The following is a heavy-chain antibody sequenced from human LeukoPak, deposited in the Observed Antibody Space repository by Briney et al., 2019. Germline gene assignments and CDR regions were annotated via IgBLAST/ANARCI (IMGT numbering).Heavy chain of an antibody. V-gene: IGHV3-21*01. J-gene: IGHJ5*02. CDR1: GFTFSSYN. CDR2: ISSSSDYI. D-gene: IGHD2/OR15-2a*01. CDR3: ARGKTSQNIVTRKTYNWFDP. Sequence: GGSLRLSCAASGFTFSSYNMNWVRQAPGKGLEWVSSISSSSDYIYYADSVKGRFTISRDNARNSLYLQMKSLRAEDTAVYYCARGKTSQNIVTRKTYNWFDPWGQGTLVTVSS.